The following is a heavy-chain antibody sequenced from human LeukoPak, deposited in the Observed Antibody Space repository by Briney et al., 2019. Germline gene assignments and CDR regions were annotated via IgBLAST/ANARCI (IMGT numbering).Heavy chain of an antibody. J-gene: IGHJ4*02. CDR1: GFTVSSNY. Sequence: GGSLRLSCAASGFTVSSNYMSWVRQAPGKGLEWVSVIYSGGSTYYADSVKGRVTISRDNSKNTLYLQMNSLRAEDTAVYYCAYSSSWRKFDYWGQGTLVTASS. CDR3: AYSSSWRKFDY. D-gene: IGHD6-13*01. V-gene: IGHV3-66*01. CDR2: IYSGGST.